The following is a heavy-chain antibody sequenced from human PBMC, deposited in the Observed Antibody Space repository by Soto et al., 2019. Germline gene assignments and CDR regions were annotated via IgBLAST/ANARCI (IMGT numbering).Heavy chain of an antibody. CDR2: ISYDGSNK. J-gene: IGHJ6*02. Sequence: GGSLRLSCAASGFTFSSYAMHWVRQAPGKGLEWVAVISYDGSNKYYADSVKGRFTISRDNSKNTLYLQMNSLRAEDTAVYYCARDLCISTSCYDISPPFYYYYGMDVWGQGTTVTVSS. CDR3: ARDLCISTSCYDISPPFYYYYGMDV. V-gene: IGHV3-30-3*01. D-gene: IGHD2-2*01. CDR1: GFTFSSYA.